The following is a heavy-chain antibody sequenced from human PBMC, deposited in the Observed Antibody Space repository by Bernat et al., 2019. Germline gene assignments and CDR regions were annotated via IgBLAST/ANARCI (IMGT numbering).Heavy chain of an antibody. Sequence: VQLVESGGGVVQPGRSLRLSCAASGFTFSSYAMHWVRQAPGKGLEWVAVISYDGSNKYYADSVKGRFTISRDNSKNTLYLQMNSLRAEDTAVYYCARDLKAAAYINYGMDVWGQGTTVTVSS. V-gene: IGHV3-30-3*01. CDR2: ISYDGSNK. J-gene: IGHJ6*02. D-gene: IGHD6-13*01. CDR3: ARDLKAAAYINYGMDV. CDR1: GFTFSSYA.